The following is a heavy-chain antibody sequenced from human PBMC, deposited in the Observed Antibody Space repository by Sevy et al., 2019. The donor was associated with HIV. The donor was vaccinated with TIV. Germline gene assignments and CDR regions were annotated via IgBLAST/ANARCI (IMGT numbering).Heavy chain of an antibody. V-gene: IGHV3-33*01. CDR3: SRDPHKIMLSGSYYLY. Sequence: GGSLRLSCAASGFIFSYYGMHWVRQAPGKGLEWVAVIWYDGSNTIYADSVKGRFTISRDNSKNILYLQMNSLRDEDTAVYYCSRDPHKIMLSGSYYLYWGQGTRVTVSS. J-gene: IGHJ4*02. CDR2: IWYDGSNT. D-gene: IGHD1-26*01. CDR1: GFIFSYYG.